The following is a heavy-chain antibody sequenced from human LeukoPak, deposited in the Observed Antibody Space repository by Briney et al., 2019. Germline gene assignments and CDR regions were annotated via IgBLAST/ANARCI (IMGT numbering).Heavy chain of an antibody. Sequence: SETLSLTCTVSGGSISSYYWSWIRQPPGKGLEWIGYTYYSGSTNYNPSLKSRVTISVDTSKNQFSLKLSSVTAEDTAVYYCARAYDYGVQLGDYWGQGTLVTVSS. CDR1: GGSISSYY. V-gene: IGHV4-59*01. D-gene: IGHD4-17*01. CDR2: TYYSGST. CDR3: ARAYDYGVQLGDY. J-gene: IGHJ4*02.